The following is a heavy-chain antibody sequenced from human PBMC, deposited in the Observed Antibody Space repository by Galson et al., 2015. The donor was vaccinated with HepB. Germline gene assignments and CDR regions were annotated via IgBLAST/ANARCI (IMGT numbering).Heavy chain of an antibody. Sequence: SLRLSCAASGFTFSDYYMNWIRQAPGKGLEWVSYISSNSSYGIYADSVKGRFTISSDNAKNSLYLQMNSLRAEDTAVYYCAGVASPLRQLAHIWFDPWGQGTLVTVSS. CDR3: AGVASPLRQLAHIWFDP. V-gene: IGHV3-11*06. CDR2: ISSNSSYG. J-gene: IGHJ5*02. CDR1: GFTFSDYY. D-gene: IGHD6-13*01.